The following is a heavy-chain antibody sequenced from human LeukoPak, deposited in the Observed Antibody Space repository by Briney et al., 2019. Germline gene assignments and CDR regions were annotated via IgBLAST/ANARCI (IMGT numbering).Heavy chain of an antibody. CDR2: IYSSGST. Sequence: SETLSLTCSVSGGSINNNLYYWGWIRQSPGKGLHWIGHIYSSGSTYYNPSLKSRVTISVDTSKNQFSLELSSVTAADTAVYYCARDSSGWSSLDYWGQGTLVTVSS. V-gene: IGHV4-39*07. D-gene: IGHD6-19*01. J-gene: IGHJ4*02. CDR1: GGSINNNLYY. CDR3: ARDSSGWSSLDY.